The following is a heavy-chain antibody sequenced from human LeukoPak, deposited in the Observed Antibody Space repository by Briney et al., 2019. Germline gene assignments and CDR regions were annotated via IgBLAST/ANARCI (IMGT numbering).Heavy chain of an antibody. CDR3: AIPPGIAVAGRNWFDL. V-gene: IGHV4-34*01. D-gene: IGHD6-19*01. CDR1: GGSFSGYY. CDR2: INHSGST. Sequence: PSETLSLTCAVYGGSFSGYYWSWIRQPPGKGLEWIGEINHSGSTNYNPSLKSRVTISVDTSKNQFSLKLSSVTAADTAVYYCAIPPGIAVAGRNWFDLWGQGTLVTVSS. J-gene: IGHJ5*02.